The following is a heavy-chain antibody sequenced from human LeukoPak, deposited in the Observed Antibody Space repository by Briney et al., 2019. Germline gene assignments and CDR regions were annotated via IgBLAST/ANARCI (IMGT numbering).Heavy chain of an antibody. J-gene: IGHJ4*02. V-gene: IGHV3-66*01. CDR3: ATGVVVVAFDY. CDR1: GFTVSSNH. CDR2: IYSDGST. D-gene: IGHD2-15*01. Sequence: PGGSLRLSCAASGFTVSSNHMNWVRQAPGKGLEWVSVIYSDGSTYYVDSVKGRFTISRDSSKNTLYLQMNSLRAEDTAVYYCATGVVVVAFDYWGQGTLVTVSS.